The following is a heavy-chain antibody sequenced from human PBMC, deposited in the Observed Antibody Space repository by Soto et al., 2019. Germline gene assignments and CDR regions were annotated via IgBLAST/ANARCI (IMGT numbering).Heavy chain of an antibody. CDR2: ISSSSSTV. CDR3: ARDGTGYSGYDTDFDY. D-gene: IGHD5-12*01. Sequence: PGGSLRLSCAASGFTFSSYSMNWVRQAPGKGLEWVSYISSSSSTVYYADSVKGRFTISRDNAKNSLYLQMNSLRAEDTAVYYCARDGTGYSGYDTDFDYWGQGTLVTVSS. J-gene: IGHJ4*02. CDR1: GFTFSSYS. V-gene: IGHV3-48*01.